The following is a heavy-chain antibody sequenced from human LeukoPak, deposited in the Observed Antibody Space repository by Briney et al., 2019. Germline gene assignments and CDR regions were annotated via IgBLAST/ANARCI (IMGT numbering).Heavy chain of an antibody. CDR1: GYTFTSYG. D-gene: IGHD6-19*01. CDR2: ISAYNGNT. Sequence: GASVKVSCKASGYTFTSYGISWVRQAPGQGLEWMGWISAYNGNTNYAQKLQGRVTMTTDTSTSTAYMELRSLRSDDTAVYYCARDPPHSSGWTPLPLTDYWGQGTLVTVSS. CDR3: ARDPPHSSGWTPLPLTDY. J-gene: IGHJ4*02. V-gene: IGHV1-18*01.